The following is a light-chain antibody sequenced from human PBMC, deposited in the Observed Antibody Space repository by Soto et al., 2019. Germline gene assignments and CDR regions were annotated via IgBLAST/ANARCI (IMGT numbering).Light chain of an antibody. J-gene: IGKJ1*01. V-gene: IGKV1-5*01. Sequence: DIQSSQSASTLSASVGDSDTIPFRASQSVSSWLAWYQQKPGRAPRLLIYDASKLEAGVPPRFSGSGSETELSLTISSLQPDDFATYYCQQYQIDWTFGQGTKVDIK. CDR1: QSVSSW. CDR3: QQYQIDWT. CDR2: DAS.